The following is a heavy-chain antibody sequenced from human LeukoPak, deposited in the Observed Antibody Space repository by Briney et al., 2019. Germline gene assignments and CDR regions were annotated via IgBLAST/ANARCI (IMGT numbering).Heavy chain of an antibody. Sequence: GASVKVSCKASGYTFTSYDINWVRQATGQGLEWMGWMNPNSGNTGYAQKFQGRVTMTRNTSISTAYMELSSLRSEDTAVYYCARGMRSGHEPFPLLWLLGVELVGWFDPWGQGTLVTVSS. D-gene: IGHD3-10*01. CDR2: MNPNSGNT. CDR1: GYTFTSYD. CDR3: ARGMRSGHEPFPLLWLLGVELVGWFDP. J-gene: IGHJ5*02. V-gene: IGHV1-8*01.